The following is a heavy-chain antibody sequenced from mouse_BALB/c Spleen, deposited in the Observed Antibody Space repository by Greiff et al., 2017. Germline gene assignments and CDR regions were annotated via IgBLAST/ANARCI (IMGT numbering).Heavy chain of an antibody. V-gene: IGHV5-2*03. CDR1: EYEFPSHD. Sequence: EVKLEESGGGLVQPGESLKLSCESNEYEFPSHDMSWVRKTPEKRLELVAAINSDGGSTYYPDTVTGRFTISRDNAKNTLYLEMSSLRSEDTAMYYCARGGAYDGYLYYFDDWGQGTTLTVSS. CDR3: ARGGAYDGYLYYFDD. D-gene: IGHD2-3*01. CDR2: INSDGGST. J-gene: IGHJ2*01.